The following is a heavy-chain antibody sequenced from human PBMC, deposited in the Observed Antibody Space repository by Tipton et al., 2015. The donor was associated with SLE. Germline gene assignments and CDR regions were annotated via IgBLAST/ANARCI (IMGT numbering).Heavy chain of an antibody. V-gene: IGHV4-59*12. J-gene: IGHJ3*02. D-gene: IGHD2-8*02. CDR3: ARDRDIVLEPVPIPPAFDI. CDR1: GASISTYY. CDR2: ISYSGAT. Sequence: GLVKPSETLSLTCTVSGASISTYYWSWIRQAPGKGLEWIASISYSGATYYNPSLKSRVIISLDTSRNHFSLKLTSVTAADTAVYFCARDRDIVLEPVPIPPAFDIWGQGTTVTVSS.